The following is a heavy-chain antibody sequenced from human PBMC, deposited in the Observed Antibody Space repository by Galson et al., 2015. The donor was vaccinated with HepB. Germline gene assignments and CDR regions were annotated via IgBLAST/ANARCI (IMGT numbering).Heavy chain of an antibody. CDR1: GFTFSSYW. V-gene: IGHV3-7*03. J-gene: IGHJ6*03. Sequence: SLRLSCAASGFTFSSYWMSWVRQAPGKGLEWVANIKQDGSEKYYVDSVKGRFTISRDNAKNSLYLQMNSLRAEDTAVYYCARRYCSSTSCSDYYYYYYMTSGAKGPRSPSP. D-gene: IGHD2-2*01. CDR2: IKQDGSEK. CDR3: ARRYCSSTSCSDYYYYYYMTS.